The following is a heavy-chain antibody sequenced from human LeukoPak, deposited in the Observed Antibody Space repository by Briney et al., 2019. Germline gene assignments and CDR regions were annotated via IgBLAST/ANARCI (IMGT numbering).Heavy chain of an antibody. CDR1: GFTFSSYG. CDR2: SSFDGDTL. CDR3: AKRPSDYGDYVSYFDY. J-gene: IGHJ4*02. D-gene: IGHD4-17*01. V-gene: IGHV3-30*18. Sequence: GGSLRLSCAASGFTFSSYGIHWVHQAPRMGLQWVADSSFDGDTLYNTDSVKGRFTISRDNSKDTLYLQMNSLRAEDTAVYYCAKRPSDYGDYVSYFDYWGQGTLVTVSS.